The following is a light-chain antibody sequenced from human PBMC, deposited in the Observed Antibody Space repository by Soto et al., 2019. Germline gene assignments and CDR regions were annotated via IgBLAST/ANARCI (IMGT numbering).Light chain of an antibody. V-gene: IGLV2-11*01. CDR3: CSYAATYTHVV. J-gene: IGLJ2*01. CDR1: GGDVAIYNY. Sequence: QSALPQPRSVSGSPGQSVTISCSGTGGDVAIYNYVSWYQQHPGKAPKLMIYDVTKRPSGVPDRFSGSKSGNMASLTISGLQAEDEADYYCCSYAATYTHVVFGGGTKLTVL. CDR2: DVT.